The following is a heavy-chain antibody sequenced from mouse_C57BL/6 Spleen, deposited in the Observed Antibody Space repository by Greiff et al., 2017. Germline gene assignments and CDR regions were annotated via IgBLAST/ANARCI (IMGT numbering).Heavy chain of an antibody. CDR3: ARSGGYFDV. Sequence: EVMLVESGPELVKPGASVKISCKASGYSFTGYYMNWVKQSPEKSLEWIGEINPSTGGTTYNQKFKAKATLTVDKSSSTAYMQLKSLTSEDSAVYYCARSGGYFDVWGTGTTVTVSS. J-gene: IGHJ1*03. D-gene: IGHD3-2*02. CDR2: INPSTGGT. CDR1: GYSFTGYY. V-gene: IGHV1-42*01.